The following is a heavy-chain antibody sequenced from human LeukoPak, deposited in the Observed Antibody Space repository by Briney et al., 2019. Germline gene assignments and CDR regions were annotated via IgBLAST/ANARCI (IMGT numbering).Heavy chain of an antibody. CDR1: GGSISSYY. CDR3: AREGSSYDSGGYSGH. J-gene: IGHJ4*02. D-gene: IGHD3-22*01. CDR2: IYYSGST. V-gene: IGHV4-59*12. Sequence: PSETLSLTCTVSGGSISSYYWSWIRQPPGKGLEWIGYIYYSGSTNYNPSLKSRVTISVDTSKNQFSLKLSSVTAADTAVYYCAREGSSYDSGGYSGHWGQGTLVTVSS.